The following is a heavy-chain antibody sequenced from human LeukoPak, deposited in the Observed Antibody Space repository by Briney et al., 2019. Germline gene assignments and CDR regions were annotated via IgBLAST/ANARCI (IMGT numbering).Heavy chain of an antibody. V-gene: IGHV4-59*01. CDR2: INYSGST. Sequence: PSATLSLTCTVSGGSMSDFFWTWIRQAPGKGLEWIGYINYSGSTNYNPSLKSRVTISIDTSKKQFSLKLRSVTAADTAVYYCARGKRHYDESSAYEFFDYWGQGILVTVSS. J-gene: IGHJ4*02. CDR1: GGSMSDFF. D-gene: IGHD3-22*01. CDR3: ARGKRHYDESSAYEFFDY.